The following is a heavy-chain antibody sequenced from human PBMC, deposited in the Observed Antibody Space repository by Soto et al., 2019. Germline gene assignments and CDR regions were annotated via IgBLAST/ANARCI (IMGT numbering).Heavy chain of an antibody. J-gene: IGHJ6*02. CDR2: INPSGGST. V-gene: IGHV1-46*01. Sequence: ASVKVSCKASGYTFTSYYMHWVRQAPGQGLEWMGIINPSGGSTSYAQKFQGRVTMTRDTSTSTVYMELSSLRSEDTAVYYCAVRGVTNPLGYYYGMDVWGQGTTVTVSS. CDR1: GYTFTSYY. D-gene: IGHD3-10*01. CDR3: AVRGVTNPLGYYYGMDV.